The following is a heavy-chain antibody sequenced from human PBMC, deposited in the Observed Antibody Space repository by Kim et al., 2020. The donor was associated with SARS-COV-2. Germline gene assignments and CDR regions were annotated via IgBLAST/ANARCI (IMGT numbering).Heavy chain of an antibody. CDR1: GGSISSYY. V-gene: IGHV4-59*13. J-gene: IGHJ6*02. CDR2: IYYSGST. Sequence: SETLSLTCTVSGGSISSYYWSWIRQPPGKGLEWIGYIYYSGSTNYNPSLKSRVTISVDTSKNQFSLKLSSVTAADTAVYYCARGSMVRGVIGFDYYYGMDVWGQGTTVTVSS. D-gene: IGHD3-10*01. CDR3: ARGSMVRGVIGFDYYYGMDV.